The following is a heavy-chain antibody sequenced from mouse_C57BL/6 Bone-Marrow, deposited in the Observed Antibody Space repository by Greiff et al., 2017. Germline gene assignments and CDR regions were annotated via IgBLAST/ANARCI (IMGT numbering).Heavy chain of an antibody. V-gene: IGHV1-82*01. CDR3: ARWGGSIVYYFDY. CDR2: IYPGDGDT. CDR1: GYAFSSSW. Sequence: QVQLQQSGPELVKPGASVKISCKASGYAFSSSWMNWVKQRPGKGLEWIGRIYPGDGDTNYNGKFKGKATLTADKSSSTAYMQLSSLTSEDSAVYFCARWGGSIVYYFDYWGQGTTLTVSS. D-gene: IGHD1-1*01. J-gene: IGHJ2*01.